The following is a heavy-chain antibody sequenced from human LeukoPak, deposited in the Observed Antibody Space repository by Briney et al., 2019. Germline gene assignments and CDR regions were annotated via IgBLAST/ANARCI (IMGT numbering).Heavy chain of an antibody. V-gene: IGHV3-43D*03. D-gene: IGHD3-10*01. CDR1: GFTFDDYA. CDR2: ISWDGVST. Sequence: PGGSLRLSCAASGFTFDDYAVHWVRQAPEKGLEWVSVISWDGVSTYYADSVKGRFTISRDNSKNSLYLQMNSLRTEDTALYYCAKDRDGSGSYTDYWGQGTLVTVSS. J-gene: IGHJ4*02. CDR3: AKDRDGSGSYTDY.